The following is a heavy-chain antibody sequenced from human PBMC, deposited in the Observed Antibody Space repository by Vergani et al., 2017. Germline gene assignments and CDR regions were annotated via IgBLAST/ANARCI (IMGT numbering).Heavy chain of an antibody. D-gene: IGHD5-12*01. V-gene: IGHV3-43D*03. CDR3: GKDIGDSGYESPIDY. J-gene: IGHJ4*02. CDR2: ISSDGATT. Sequence: EVQLVESGGVVVQPGGSLRLSCAASGFTFDDYAMHWVRQAPGKGLEWVSLISSDGATTYYADSVKGRFTISRDISQNSLYLQMNSLRTEDSAFYYCGKDIGDSGYESPIDYWGQGTLVTVSS. CDR1: GFTFDDYA.